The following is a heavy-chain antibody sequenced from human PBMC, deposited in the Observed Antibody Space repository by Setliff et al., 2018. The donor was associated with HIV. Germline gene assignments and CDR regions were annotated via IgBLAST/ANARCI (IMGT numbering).Heavy chain of an antibody. J-gene: IGHJ4*02. CDR1: GGSFGGVY. D-gene: IGHD3-16*01. V-gene: IGHV4-34*01. CDR2: SNQSGST. CDR3: ARVASWGGRGYLDI. Sequence: PSETLSLTCGVSGGSFGGVYWTWIRQSPQKGLEWIGESNQSGSTSYNPSLKSRATISVDMSEKKVSLNLTSVTAADTAAYYCARVASWGGRGYLDIWGQGSLVTVSS.